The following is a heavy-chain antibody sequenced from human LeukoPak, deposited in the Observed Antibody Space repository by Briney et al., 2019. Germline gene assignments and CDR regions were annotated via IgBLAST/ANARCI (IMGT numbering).Heavy chain of an antibody. CDR2: INPNSGGT. CDR3: ARLLRNIAAAVYYFDY. D-gene: IGHD6-13*01. CDR1: GYTFTSYY. J-gene: IGHJ4*02. Sequence: ASVKVSCKASGYTFTSYYMHWVRQAPGQGLEWMGWINPNSGGTNYAQKFQGRVTMTRDTSISTAYLQWSSLKASDTAMYYCARLLRNIAAAVYYFDYWGQGTLVTVSS. V-gene: IGHV1-2*02.